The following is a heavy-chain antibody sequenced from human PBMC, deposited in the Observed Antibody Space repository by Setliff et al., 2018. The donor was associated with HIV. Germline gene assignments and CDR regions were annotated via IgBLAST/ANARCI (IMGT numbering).Heavy chain of an antibody. CDR1: GFTFTNSA. Sequence: ASVKVSCKASGFTFTNSAMQWVRQARGQRLEWIGWIVVGSYNTNYAQKFQERVTITRDSSTSTAYMELSSLRSEDTAVYYCAAASNRRVRGVNLHYYYYMDVWGKETTVTVSS. D-gene: IGHD3-10*01. CDR2: IVVGSYNT. CDR3: AAASNRRVRGVNLHYYYYMDV. J-gene: IGHJ6*03. V-gene: IGHV1-58*02.